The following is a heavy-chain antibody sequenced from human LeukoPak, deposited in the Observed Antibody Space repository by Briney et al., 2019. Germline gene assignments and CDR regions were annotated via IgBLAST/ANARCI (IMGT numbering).Heavy chain of an antibody. V-gene: IGHV1-24*01. J-gene: IGHJ4*02. CDR3: ATAAY. Sequence: GASVKVSCMVSGYTLAKLSIHWVRQAPGEGLEWMGGFHPEYYDTIYAQKFQGRVAMTEDTSTDTAYMELSSLRSEDTAVYYCATAAYWGQGTLVTVSS. CDR1: GYTLAKLS. CDR2: FHPEYYDT.